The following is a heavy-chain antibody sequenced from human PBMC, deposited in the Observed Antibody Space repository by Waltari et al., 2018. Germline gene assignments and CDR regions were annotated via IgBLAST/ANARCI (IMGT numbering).Heavy chain of an antibody. CDR3: AKNYMDV. V-gene: IGHV3-48*03. J-gene: IGHJ6*03. Sequence: QLVESGGGLVQPGGSLRLSCAASGFTFSNYNMNWVRQAPGKGLEWVAFISSTGSPIYYADSVKGRFTISRDNAKNSLYLQMNSLRAEDTAVYYCAKNYMDVWGKGTTAIVSS. CDR1: GFTFSNYN. CDR2: ISSTGSPI.